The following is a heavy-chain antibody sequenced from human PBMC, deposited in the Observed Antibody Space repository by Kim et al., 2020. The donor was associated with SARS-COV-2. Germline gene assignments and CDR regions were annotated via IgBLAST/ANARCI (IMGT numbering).Heavy chain of an antibody. D-gene: IGHD6-13*01. V-gene: IGHV3-23*01. CDR3: ARIADSSWYFFDC. Sequence: YEDSVRGRFTNSRDNSQNTLSLHMNSLSAEDSALYFCARIADSSWYFFDCWGQGSQVTVSS. J-gene: IGHJ4*02.